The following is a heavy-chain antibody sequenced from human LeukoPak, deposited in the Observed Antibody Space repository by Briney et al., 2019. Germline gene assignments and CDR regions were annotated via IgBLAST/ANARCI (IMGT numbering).Heavy chain of an antibody. J-gene: IGHJ4*02. CDR1: GFTFSSYA. CDR2: IKQGGSET. D-gene: IGHD3-10*01. CDR3: ARGPHYGSRSDHLDY. Sequence: GGSLRLSCAASGFTFSSYAMSWVRQAPGKGLEWVANIKQGGSETNYVGSVKGRFTVSRDDAKNSVYLQMDSLRAEDTAIYYCARGPHYGSRSDHLDYWGQGTLVTVSS. V-gene: IGHV3-7*03.